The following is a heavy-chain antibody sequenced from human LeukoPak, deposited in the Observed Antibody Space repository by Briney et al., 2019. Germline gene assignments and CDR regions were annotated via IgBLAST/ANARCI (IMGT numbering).Heavy chain of an antibody. D-gene: IGHD1-1*01. CDR2: INPNSGST. Sequence: ASVKVSCKASGYTFTGYYMHWVRQAPGQGLEWMGWINPNSGSTNYAQEFQGRVTMTRDTSISTAYMELSRLRSDDTAAYYCARDHTGTSMRFDPWGQGTLVTVSS. J-gene: IGHJ5*02. CDR3: ARDHTGTSMRFDP. CDR1: GYTFTGYY. V-gene: IGHV1-2*02.